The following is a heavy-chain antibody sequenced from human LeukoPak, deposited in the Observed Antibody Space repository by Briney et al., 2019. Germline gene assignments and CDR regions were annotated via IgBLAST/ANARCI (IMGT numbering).Heavy chain of an antibody. V-gene: IGHV3-21*01. Sequence: GGSLRPSCAASGFTFSSYSMNWVRQAPGKGLEWVSSISSSSSYIYYADSVKGRFTISRDNAKNSLYLQMNSLRAEDTAVYYCARDPSGSYFDYWGQGTLVTVSS. CDR3: ARDPSGSYFDY. CDR1: GFTFSSYS. CDR2: ISSSSSYI. J-gene: IGHJ4*02. D-gene: IGHD1-26*01.